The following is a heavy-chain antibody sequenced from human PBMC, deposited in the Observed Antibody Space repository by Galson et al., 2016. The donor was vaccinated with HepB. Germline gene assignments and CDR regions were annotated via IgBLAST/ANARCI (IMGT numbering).Heavy chain of an antibody. Sequence: SLRLSCAASGFTFTNYWIHWVRQVPGKGLEWVARIDADGSGTSFADSVRGRFAISRDNAKTTLSLQMDSLRAEDTAVYFCTTAFEFWGQGSPVTVSS. CDR1: GFTFTNYW. V-gene: IGHV3-74*01. J-gene: IGHJ4*02. CDR2: IDADGSGT. CDR3: TTAFEF.